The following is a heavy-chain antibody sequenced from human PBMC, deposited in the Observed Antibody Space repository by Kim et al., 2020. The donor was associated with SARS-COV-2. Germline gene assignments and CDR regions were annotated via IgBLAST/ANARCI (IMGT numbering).Heavy chain of an antibody. CDR2: VDDSGTT. CDR1: GDSITSPGYY. D-gene: IGHD5-12*01. Sequence: SETLSLTCTVSGDSITSPGYYWGWIRQPAGKGLEWVGTVDDSGTTYYNPSLKSRLTVSADTSKNQFFLKLTAVTAADTGLYFCARHSRWIYNSDRWGQGTLAT. CDR3: ARHSRWIYNSDR. J-gene: IGHJ4*02. V-gene: IGHV4-39*01.